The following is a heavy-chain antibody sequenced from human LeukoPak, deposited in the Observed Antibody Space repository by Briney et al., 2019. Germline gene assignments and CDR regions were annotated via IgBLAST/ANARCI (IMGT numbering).Heavy chain of an antibody. J-gene: IGHJ4*02. V-gene: IGHV3-21*01. CDR2: INSNSRSI. D-gene: IGHD4-17*01. Sequence: PGGSLRLSCAASGFTFSSYSIIWVRQAPGMGLEWVSSINSNSRSIYYADSVKGRFTTSRDNAKNSMYLQMNSLRTEDTAVYYCARDALGDYDYWGQGTLVSVSS. CDR1: GFTFSSYS. CDR3: ARDALGDYDY.